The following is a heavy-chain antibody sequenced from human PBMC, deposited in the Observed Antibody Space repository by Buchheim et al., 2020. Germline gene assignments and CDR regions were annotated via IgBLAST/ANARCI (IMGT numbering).Heavy chain of an antibody. CDR3: VRDRSAYDWGY. J-gene: IGHJ4*01. Sequence: EVHLVASGGGLVQPGGSLRLSCTGSGFTFNTYEMNWVRQAPGKGLEWVSYISGSGSVIDYADSVKGRFTISRDNAKNSLYLQMNSLRVEDTAVYYCVRDRSAYDWGYWGHGTL. D-gene: IGHD5-12*01. CDR1: GFTFNTYE. CDR2: ISGSGSVI. V-gene: IGHV3-48*03.